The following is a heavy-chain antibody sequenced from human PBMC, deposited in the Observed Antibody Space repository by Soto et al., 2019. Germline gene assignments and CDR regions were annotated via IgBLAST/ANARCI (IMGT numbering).Heavy chain of an antibody. D-gene: IGHD1-1*01. CDR2: ISGSGGST. J-gene: IGHJ5*02. CDR1: GFTFSSYA. V-gene: IGHV3-23*01. CDR3: AKDRVNGMDDWFDP. Sequence: VQLLESGGGLVQPGGSLRLSCAASGFTFSSYAMSWVRQAPGKGLEWVTAISGSGGSTYYADSVKGRVTIFRDNSKNTLYLQMNSLRAEDTAVYYCAKDRVNGMDDWFDPWGQGTLVTVSS.